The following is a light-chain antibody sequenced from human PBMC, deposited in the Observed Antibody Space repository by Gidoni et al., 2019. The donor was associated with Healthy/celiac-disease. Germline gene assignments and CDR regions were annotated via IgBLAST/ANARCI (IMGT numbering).Light chain of an antibody. CDR3: QQRSNWPPWVT. Sequence: EIVLTQSPATLPLSPGERATLSCRASQSVSSYLAWYQQKPGQAPRLLIYDASNRATGIPARFSGSGSGTDFTLTISSLGPEDFAVYYCQQRSNWPPWVTFGQGTRLEIK. CDR2: DAS. V-gene: IGKV3-11*01. J-gene: IGKJ5*01. CDR1: QSVSSY.